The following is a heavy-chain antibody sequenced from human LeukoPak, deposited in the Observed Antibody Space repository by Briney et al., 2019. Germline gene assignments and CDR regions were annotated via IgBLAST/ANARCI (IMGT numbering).Heavy chain of an antibody. CDR2: IRYDGTNK. Sequence: GGSLRLSCAASGFTFSSYAVSWVRQAPGKGLEWVAFIRYDGTNKFYADSVKGRFTISRDDSKNTLYLQMNSLRAEDTAVYYLAKEVCSGGSCYAYFDYWGQGTLVTVSS. J-gene: IGHJ4*02. CDR3: AKEVCSGGSCYAYFDY. CDR1: GFTFSSYA. V-gene: IGHV3-30*02. D-gene: IGHD2-15*01.